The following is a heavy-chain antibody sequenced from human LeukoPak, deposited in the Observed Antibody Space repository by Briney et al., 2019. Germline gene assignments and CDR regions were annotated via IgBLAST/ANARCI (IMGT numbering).Heavy chain of an antibody. Sequence: NPSETLSLTCTVSGGSISSGGYYWSWIRQHPGKGLEWIGYIYYSGSTYYNPSLKSRVTISVDTSKNQFSLKLSSVTAADTAVYYCAGAVVVTAIFDYWGQGTLVTVSS. CDR1: GGSISSGGYY. D-gene: IGHD2-21*02. J-gene: IGHJ4*02. CDR2: IYYSGST. V-gene: IGHV4-31*03. CDR3: AGAVVVTAIFDY.